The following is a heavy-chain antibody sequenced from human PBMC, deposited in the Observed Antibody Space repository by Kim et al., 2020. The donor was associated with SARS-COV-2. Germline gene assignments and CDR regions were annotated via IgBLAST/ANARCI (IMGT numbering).Heavy chain of an antibody. CDR2: ISAYNGNT. D-gene: IGHD6-6*01. V-gene: IGHV1-18*04. CDR3: ARQGGAARGYYYYYGMDV. CDR1: GYTFTSYG. J-gene: IGHJ6*02. Sequence: ASVKVSCKASGYTFTSYGISWVRQAPGQGLEWMGWISAYNGNTNYAQKLQGRVTMTTDTSTSTAYMELRSLRSDDTAVYYCARQGGAARGYYYYYGMDVWGQGTTVTVSS.